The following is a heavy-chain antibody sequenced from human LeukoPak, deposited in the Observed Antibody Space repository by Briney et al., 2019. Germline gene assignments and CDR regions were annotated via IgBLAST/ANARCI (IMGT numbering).Heavy chain of an antibody. V-gene: IGHV4-34*11. J-gene: IGHJ6*02. CDR1: GGSFSGYY. D-gene: IGHD3-22*01. CDR2: IYYSGST. CDR3: ARAYYASSGYPPLPTDFFYYYYGTDV. Sequence: SETLSLTCAVYGGSFSGYYWSWVRQPPGKGLEWIGYIYYSGSTNYNPSLKSRVTISVDTSKNQFSLTLSSVTAADTAVYYCARAYYASSGYPPLPTDFFYYYYGTDVWGQGPTVPVS.